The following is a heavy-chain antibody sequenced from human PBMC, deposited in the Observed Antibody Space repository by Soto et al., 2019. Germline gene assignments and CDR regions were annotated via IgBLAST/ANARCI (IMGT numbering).Heavy chain of an antibody. CDR2: INAANGNT. CDR1: GYTFTSYA. CDR3: AQNAVDTYHFDY. Sequence: QVQVVQSGAEVKKPGASVKVSCKASGYTFTSYAMHWVRQAPGQRLEWMGWINAANGNTKYSQKFQGRVTITRDTSASTTYMELSSLSSERSLHYYSAQNAVDTYHFDYWGQGTLVTVSS. D-gene: IGHD5-18*01. V-gene: IGHV1-3*01. J-gene: IGHJ4*02.